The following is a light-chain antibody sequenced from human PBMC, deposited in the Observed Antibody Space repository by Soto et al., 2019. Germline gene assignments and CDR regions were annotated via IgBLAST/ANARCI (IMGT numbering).Light chain of an antibody. J-gene: IGKJ5*01. CDR3: QQTYSTPIA. V-gene: IGKV1-39*01. Sequence: IQVSQAGYSLSASVGDRVTIRCRASQTVRTYLNWYQQKPGKAPILLIYAASSLPSAVPPRFTGAGSETDFTLTISSLQPEDFGTYYCQQTYSTPIAFGQGTRLEIK. CDR1: QTVRTY. CDR2: AAS.